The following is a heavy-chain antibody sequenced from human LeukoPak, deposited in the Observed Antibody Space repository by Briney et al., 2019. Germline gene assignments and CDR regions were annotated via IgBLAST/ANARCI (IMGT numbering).Heavy chain of an antibody. V-gene: IGHV3-7*01. CDR1: GFTFSNYW. CDR3: ATYSSLNRREFQF. J-gene: IGHJ1*01. D-gene: IGHD3-22*01. CDR2: IKTDGSEK. Sequence: GGSLRLSCEGSGFTFSNYWMGWVRQAPGKGLQWVANIKTDGSEKYYVDSVKGRLTISRDNAKNSLYLQMNSLRAEDTAVYYCATYSSLNRREFQFWGQGTLLTVSS.